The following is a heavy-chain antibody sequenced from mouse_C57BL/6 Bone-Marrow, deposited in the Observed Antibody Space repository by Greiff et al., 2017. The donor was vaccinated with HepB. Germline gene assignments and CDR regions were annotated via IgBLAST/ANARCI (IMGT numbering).Heavy chain of an antibody. CDR3: ARRNYYGSSYPWYFDV. Sequence: DVKLVESGGGLVQPGGSLKLSCAASGFTFSDYGMAWVRQAPRKGPEWVAFISNLAYSIYYADTVTGRFTISRENAKNTLYLEMSSLRSEDTAMYYCARRNYYGSSYPWYFDVWGTGTTVTVSS. J-gene: IGHJ1*03. CDR1: GFTFSDYG. CDR2: ISNLAYSI. D-gene: IGHD1-1*01. V-gene: IGHV5-15*04.